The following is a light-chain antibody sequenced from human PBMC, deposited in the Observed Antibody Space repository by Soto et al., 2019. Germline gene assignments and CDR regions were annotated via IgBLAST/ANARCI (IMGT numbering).Light chain of an antibody. CDR3: QQFKDYVWT. CDR1: QSVSSNY. Sequence: EIVLTQSPGTLSLSPGERATLSCRASQSVSSNYLAWYQQTPGQAPRLLIYGASSRATGIPDRFSGSGSGTDFTLTISNLQPDDFATYYCQQFKDYVWTFGQGTKV. CDR2: GAS. J-gene: IGKJ1*01. V-gene: IGKV3-20*01.